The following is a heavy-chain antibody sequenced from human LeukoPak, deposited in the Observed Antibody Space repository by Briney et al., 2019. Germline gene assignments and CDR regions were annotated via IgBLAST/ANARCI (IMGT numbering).Heavy chain of an antibody. D-gene: IGHD3-10*01. CDR3: PRDSRVKHRYYYGSGSYYNASYSGLEV. CDR1: GGSIGGDT. J-gene: IGHJ6*02. CDR2: IYYGGST. Sequence: SETLSLTFTLSGGSIGGDTWSWSRQPPGKGLEWIGYIYYGGSTNYNPSLKSRVTISVDTSKNQFPLKLSSVTAADTAVYYCPRDSRVKHRYYYGSGSYYNASYSGLEVGGQGQGVTVSS. V-gene: IGHV4-59*01.